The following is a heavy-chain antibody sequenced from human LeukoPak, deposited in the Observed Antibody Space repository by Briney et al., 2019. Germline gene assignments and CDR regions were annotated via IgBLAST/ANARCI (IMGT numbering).Heavy chain of an antibody. J-gene: IGHJ5*02. CDR2: IYPSGST. V-gene: IGHV4-4*09. D-gene: IGHD2-2*01. CDR3: ARLTGVPAACLFDP. CDR1: GGSISNHY. Sequence: SETLSLTCTVSGGSISNHYWSWIRQPPGKGLEYIGYIYPSGSTSYNPSLKSRVTISIDTSKNRFSLKLSSVTAADTAVYYCARLTGVPAACLFDPWGQGTLVTVSS.